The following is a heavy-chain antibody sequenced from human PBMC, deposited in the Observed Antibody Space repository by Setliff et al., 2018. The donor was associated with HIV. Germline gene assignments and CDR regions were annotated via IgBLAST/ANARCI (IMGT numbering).Heavy chain of an antibody. Sequence: SEKVSCKTSGGTFSRYAFNWVRQTPGQGLEWMGGIIPIFNIVNYAQKFQDRVTITADASTATTYMEVSSLRSEDTAVYYCARDPTGLRLIGEEDASDLLGQGTKVTVSS. CDR1: GGTFSRYA. CDR3: ARDPTGLRLIGEEDASDL. J-gene: IGHJ3*01. D-gene: IGHD3-16*01. CDR2: IIPIFNIV. V-gene: IGHV1-69*13.